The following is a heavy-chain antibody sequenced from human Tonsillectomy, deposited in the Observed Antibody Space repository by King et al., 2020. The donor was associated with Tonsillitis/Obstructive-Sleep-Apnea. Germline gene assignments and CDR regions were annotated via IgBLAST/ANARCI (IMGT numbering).Heavy chain of an antibody. J-gene: IGHJ6*02. CDR1: GFTFSSYA. V-gene: IGHV3-23*04. CDR2: ISGSGGST. D-gene: IGHD4-17*01. Sequence: VQLVESGGGLVQPGGSLRLSCAASGFTFSSYAMSWVRQAPGKGLEWVSAISGSGGSTYYADSVKGRFTISKDNSKNTLYLQMNSLRAEDTAVYYCAKDRYGVHPYYYYGMDVWAKGPRSPSP. CDR3: AKDRYGVHPYYYYGMDV.